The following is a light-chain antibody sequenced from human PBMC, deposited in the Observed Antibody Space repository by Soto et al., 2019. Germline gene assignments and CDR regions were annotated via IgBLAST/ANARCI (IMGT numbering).Light chain of an antibody. CDR1: QSVSSK. J-gene: IGKJ1*01. V-gene: IGKV3-15*01. Sequence: EIAMTQSPATLSVSTGERATPSCRASQSVSSKLAWYQQKPGQAPRLLIYDASTRATGIPARFSGSGSGTEFTLTISSLQPDDLATYYCQQYNSSPWTFGQGTKVDIK. CDR3: QQYNSSPWT. CDR2: DAS.